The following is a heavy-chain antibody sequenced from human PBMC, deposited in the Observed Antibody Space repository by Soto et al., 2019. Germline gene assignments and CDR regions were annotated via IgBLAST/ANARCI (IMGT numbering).Heavy chain of an antibody. D-gene: IGHD2-15*01. CDR2: INHSGST. CDR1: GGSFSGYY. J-gene: IGHJ6*03. V-gene: IGHV4-34*01. Sequence: QVRLQQWGAGLLKPSETLSLTCAVYGGSFSGYYWSWIRQPPGKGLEWIGEINHSGSTNYNPSLKSRVTISVDTSKNQFSLKLSSVTAADTAVYYCARGGGYCSGGSCYLNYYYYYMDVWGKGTTVTVSS. CDR3: ARGGGYCSGGSCYLNYYYYYMDV.